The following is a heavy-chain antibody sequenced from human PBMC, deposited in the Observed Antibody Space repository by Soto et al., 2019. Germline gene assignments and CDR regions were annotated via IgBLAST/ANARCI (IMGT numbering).Heavy chain of an antibody. CDR1: GGPIRSSSHY. CDR2: IDESGDS. Sequence: QLQLQESGPGLVKPSETLSLTCTVSGGPIRSSSHYLGWIRQSPGTGLEWIGSIDESGDSYYNPSLKSRVTISVDPSKNQFSLKLISVTGADSAIYFCAREGGYVDYWGQGTLVTVSS. CDR3: AREGGYVDY. J-gene: IGHJ4*02. V-gene: IGHV4-39*02. D-gene: IGHD1-1*01.